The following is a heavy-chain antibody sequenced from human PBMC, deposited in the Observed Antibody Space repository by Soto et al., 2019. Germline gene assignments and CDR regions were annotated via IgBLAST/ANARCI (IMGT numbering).Heavy chain of an antibody. Sequence: QVQLVQSGAEVKKPGASVKVSCKASGYTCTGYYMHWVRQAPGQGPEWMGWINPNSGGRSYAQKFQGRVTVTRDTSISTAYMELSSLRSDDTAVYYCAIGGSSSLDYWGQGTLVTVSS. J-gene: IGHJ4*02. V-gene: IGHV1-2*02. CDR1: GYTCTGYY. CDR3: AIGGSSSLDY. D-gene: IGHD6-6*01. CDR2: INPNSGGR.